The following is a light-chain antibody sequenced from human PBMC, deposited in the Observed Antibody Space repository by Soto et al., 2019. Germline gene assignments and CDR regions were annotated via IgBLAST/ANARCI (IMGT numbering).Light chain of an antibody. CDR1: SGYSNYK. CDR2: VGTGGIVG. J-gene: IGLJ1*01. Sequence: QLVLTQPPSASASLGASVTLTCTLSSGYSNYKVDWYQQRPGKGPRFVMRVGTGGIVGSKGDGIPDRFSVLGSGLNRYLTIKNIQEEDESHYHCGPDPGRGSNYVFGTGTKLTVL. CDR3: GPDPGRGSNYV. V-gene: IGLV9-49*01.